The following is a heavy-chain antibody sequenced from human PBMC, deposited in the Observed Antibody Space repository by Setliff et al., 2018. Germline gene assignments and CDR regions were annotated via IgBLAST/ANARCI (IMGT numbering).Heavy chain of an antibody. Sequence: KASETLSLTCAVSIHSLSSDYYWGWIRPSPVKGLEWLGNVYHSGKTYYNPSLKSRFTISVEKSKNPFSLRLTSVTAADTAIYFCARTFSGYLSYFDSWGQGTLVTVSS. D-gene: IGHD5-12*01. V-gene: IGHV4-38-2*01. CDR1: IHSLSSDYY. CDR2: VYHSGKT. CDR3: ARTFSGYLSYFDS. J-gene: IGHJ4*02.